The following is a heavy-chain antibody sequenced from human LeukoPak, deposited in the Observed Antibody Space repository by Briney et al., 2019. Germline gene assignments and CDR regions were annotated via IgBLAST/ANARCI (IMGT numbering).Heavy chain of an antibody. CDR1: GFTFSSYS. Sequence: GGSLRLSCAASGFTFSSYSMNWVRQAPGKGVEWVSYISSSSSTIYYADSVKGRFTISRDNAKNSLYLQMNSLRAEDTAVCYCASPGCSSTSCYNYWGQGTLVTVSS. J-gene: IGHJ4*02. D-gene: IGHD2-2*02. CDR2: ISSSSSTI. V-gene: IGHV3-48*01. CDR3: ASPGCSSTSCYNY.